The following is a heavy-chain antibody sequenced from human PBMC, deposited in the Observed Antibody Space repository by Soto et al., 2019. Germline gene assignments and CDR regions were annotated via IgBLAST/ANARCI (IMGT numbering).Heavy chain of an antibody. CDR1: GGSISSSSYY. CDR2: IYYSGST. CDR3: ARRGIGDLVFDY. Sequence: SETLSLTCTVSGGSISSSSYYWGWIRQPPGKGLEWIGSIYYSGSTYYNPSLKSRVTISVDTSKNQFSLKLSSVTAADTAVYYCARRGIGDLVFDYWGQGTLVTVSS. D-gene: IGHD2-21*02. J-gene: IGHJ4*02. V-gene: IGHV4-39*01.